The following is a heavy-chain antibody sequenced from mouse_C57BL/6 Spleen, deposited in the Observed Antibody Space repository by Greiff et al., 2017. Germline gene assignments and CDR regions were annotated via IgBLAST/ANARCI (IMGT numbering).Heavy chain of an antibody. CDR2: IYPGDGDT. D-gene: IGHD2-2*01. CDR1: GYAFSSSW. CDR3: AQPRGGYGFAY. V-gene: IGHV1-82*01. J-gene: IGHJ3*01. Sequence: QVQLKESGPELVKPGASVKISCKASGYAFSSSWMNWVKQRPGKGLEWIGRIYPGDGDTNYNGKFKGKATLTADKSSSTAYMQLSSLTSEDSAVYFCAQPRGGYGFAYWGQGTLVTVSA.